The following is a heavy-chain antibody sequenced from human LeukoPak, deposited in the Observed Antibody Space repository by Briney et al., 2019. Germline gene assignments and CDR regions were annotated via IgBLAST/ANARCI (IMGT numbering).Heavy chain of an antibody. Sequence: GGSLRLSCAASGFTFSSYSMNWVRQAPGKGLEWVSSISSSSSYIYYADSVKGRFTISRDNAKNSLYLQMNSLRAEDTAVYYCASLWELLRAFDIWGQGTMVTVSS. CDR2: ISSSSSYI. J-gene: IGHJ3*02. CDR3: ASLWELLRAFDI. V-gene: IGHV3-21*01. CDR1: GFTFSSYS. D-gene: IGHD1-26*01.